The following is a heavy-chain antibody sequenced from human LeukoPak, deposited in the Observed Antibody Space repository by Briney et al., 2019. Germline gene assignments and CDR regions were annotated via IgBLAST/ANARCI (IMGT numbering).Heavy chain of an antibody. D-gene: IGHD3-16*01. CDR1: GGTFGSYG. V-gene: IGHV1-69*04. Sequence: SVKLSCTISGGTFGSYGISWVRQAPGQGLEWMGRTIPIRGMTNYAQKFQGRVTITADTSTSTAYMELSSLTSEDTAVYFCARGPYDGTFYFDSWGQGTLVIVSS. CDR3: ARGPYDGTFYFDS. J-gene: IGHJ4*02. CDR2: TIPIRGMT.